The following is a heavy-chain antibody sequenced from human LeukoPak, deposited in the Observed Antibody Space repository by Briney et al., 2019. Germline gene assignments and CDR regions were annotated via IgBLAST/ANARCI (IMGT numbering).Heavy chain of an antibody. J-gene: IGHJ4*02. D-gene: IGHD3-9*01. CDR2: IYYSGST. V-gene: IGHV4-39*01. Sequence: SETLSLTCTVSGGSISSSSYYRGWIRQPPGKELEWIGSIYYSGSTYYNPSLKSRVTVSVDTSKNQFSLKLSSVTAADTAEYYCARHVQNYDILTGYYFSRFDYWGQGTLVTVSS. CDR3: ARHVQNYDILTGYYFSRFDY. CDR1: GGSISSSSYY.